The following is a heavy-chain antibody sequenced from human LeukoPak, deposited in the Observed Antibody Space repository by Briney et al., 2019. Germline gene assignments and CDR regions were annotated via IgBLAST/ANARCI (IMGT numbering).Heavy chain of an antibody. CDR3: ARSHRWEPDY. V-gene: IGHV4-39*01. J-gene: IGHJ4*02. Sequence: SETLSLTCTVSGGSISNNNYYWGWIRQPPGKGLEWIGNIYYRGTTYYNPSLKSRVTISVDTSKSQFSLKLSSVTAADTAVYYCARSHRWEPDYWGQGTLVTVSS. CDR2: IYYRGTT. CDR1: GGSISNNNYY. D-gene: IGHD1-26*01.